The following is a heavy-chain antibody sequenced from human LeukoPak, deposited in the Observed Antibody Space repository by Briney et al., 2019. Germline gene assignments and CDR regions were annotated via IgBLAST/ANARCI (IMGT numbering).Heavy chain of an antibody. CDR2: INHSGST. Sequence: SETLSLTCTVSDYSISTDYYWGWIRQPPGKGLEWIGSINHSGSTYYNPSLQSRVTISVDTSKNQFSLKLSSVTAADTAVYYCARDGGVLYYYYYYYMDVWGKGTTVTVSS. V-gene: IGHV4-38-2*02. CDR1: DYSISTDYY. CDR3: ARDGGVLYYYYYYYMDV. J-gene: IGHJ6*03. D-gene: IGHD2-8*02.